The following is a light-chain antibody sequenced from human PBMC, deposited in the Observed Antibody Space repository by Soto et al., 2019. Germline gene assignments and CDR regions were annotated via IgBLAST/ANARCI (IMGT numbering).Light chain of an antibody. CDR1: QSVTSSY. Sequence: EVVLTQSPGTLSLSPGQRATLSCRASQSVTSSYLAWYQQKPGQAPGLLIYGASIRATGIPDRFSGSGSGADFTLTISRLEPEDFALFYCQHFDSSSYTFGQGTKLEI. CDR3: QHFDSSSYT. V-gene: IGKV3-20*01. J-gene: IGKJ2*01. CDR2: GAS.